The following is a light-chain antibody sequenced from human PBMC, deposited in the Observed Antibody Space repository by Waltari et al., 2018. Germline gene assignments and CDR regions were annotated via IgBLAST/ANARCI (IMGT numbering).Light chain of an antibody. Sequence: QMTQSPSSLSASAGARVAITCRSSQPIRDALSWYQQKPGTAPKLLIHSASALQTGVPSRFSGSGSGTHFTLTITSLQPEDFATYYCQQSFITPLTFGVGT. V-gene: IGKV1-39*01. CDR2: SAS. CDR1: QPIRDA. J-gene: IGKJ4*01. CDR3: QQSFITPLT.